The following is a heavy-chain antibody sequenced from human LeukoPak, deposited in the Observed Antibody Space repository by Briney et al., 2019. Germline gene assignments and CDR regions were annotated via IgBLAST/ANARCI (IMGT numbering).Heavy chain of an antibody. CDR3: AKDSVERFGGLFSYYYYYGMDV. V-gene: IGHV3-30*02. CDR1: GFTFSSYG. Sequence: GGSLRLSCAASGFTFSSYGMHWVRQAPGKGLEWVAFIGYSGSNKYYADSVKGLFPISRDNSKNTLYLQMNTQRAEDTAVFYCAKDSVERFGGLFSYYYYYGMDVWGQGTTVTVSS. D-gene: IGHD3-10*01. J-gene: IGHJ6*02. CDR2: IGYSGSNK.